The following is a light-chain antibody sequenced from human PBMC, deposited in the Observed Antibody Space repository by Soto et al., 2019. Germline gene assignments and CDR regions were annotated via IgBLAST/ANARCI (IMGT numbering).Light chain of an antibody. J-gene: IGLJ3*02. CDR1: SSNIGNNY. Sequence: QSVLTQPPSVSAAPGQKVTISCSGSSSNIGNNYVSWYQQLPGTAPKLLIYENNKRPSAIPDRFSGSKSGTSATLGITGLQTGDEADYYCGTWDSSLSARGVFGGGTQLTVL. CDR2: ENN. V-gene: IGLV1-51*02. CDR3: GTWDSSLSARGV.